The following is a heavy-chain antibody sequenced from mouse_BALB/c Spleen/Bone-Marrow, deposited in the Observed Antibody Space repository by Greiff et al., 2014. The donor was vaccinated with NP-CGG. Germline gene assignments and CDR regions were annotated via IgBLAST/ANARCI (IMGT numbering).Heavy chain of an antibody. D-gene: IGHD1-2*01. CDR2: ITGGGTT. J-gene: IGHJ4*01. CDR3: ARHYGYVDAMDY. V-gene: IGHV5-6-5*01. CDR1: GITVSSYT. Sequence: LKESGGGLVKPGESLKFSCAASGITVSSYTMSWVRQTPEKRLEWVASITGGGTTYYPDSVKGRSTISRDNARNILYLQVSSLRSEDTAIYYCARHYGYVDAMDYWGQGTSVTVSS.